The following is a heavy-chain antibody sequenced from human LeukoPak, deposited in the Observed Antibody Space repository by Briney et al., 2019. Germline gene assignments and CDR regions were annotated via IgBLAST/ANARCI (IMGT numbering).Heavy chain of an antibody. CDR2: ISSSGSTI. CDR3: ATGLVRSYFFDY. Sequence: DPGGSLRLSCAASGFTFSDYYMSWIRQAPGKGLEWVSYISSSGSTIYYADSVKGRFTISRDNAKNSLYLQMNSLRAEDTAVYYCATGLVRSYFFDYWGQGTLVTVSS. V-gene: IGHV3-11*01. J-gene: IGHJ4*02. CDR1: GFTFSDYY. D-gene: IGHD1-26*01.